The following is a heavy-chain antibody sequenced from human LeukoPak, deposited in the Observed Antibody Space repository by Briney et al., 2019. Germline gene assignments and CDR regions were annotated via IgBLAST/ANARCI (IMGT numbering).Heavy chain of an antibody. Sequence: GGSLRLSCAASGFAFSSYWMSWVRQAPGKGLEWVANIKQDGSEKYYVDSVKGRFTISRDNAKNSLYLQMNSLRAEDTAVYYCARAYYGSSFDPWGQGTLVTVSS. CDR2: IKQDGSEK. CDR1: GFAFSSYW. V-gene: IGHV3-7*01. D-gene: IGHD3-10*01. CDR3: ARAYYGSSFDP. J-gene: IGHJ5*02.